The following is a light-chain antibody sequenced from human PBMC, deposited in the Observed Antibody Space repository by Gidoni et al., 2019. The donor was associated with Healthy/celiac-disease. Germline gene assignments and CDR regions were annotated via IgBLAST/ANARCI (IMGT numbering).Light chain of an antibody. Sequence: DIVMTQSPDSLAVSLGERATINCKSSQSVLYSSNNKNYLACYQQKPGQPPKLLIYWASTRESGVPDRVSGSGSGTDFTLTISSLQAEDVAVYYCQQYYSTPPTFGQGTKVEIK. CDR1: QSVLYSSNNKNY. V-gene: IGKV4-1*01. J-gene: IGKJ1*01. CDR2: WAS. CDR3: QQYYSTPPT.